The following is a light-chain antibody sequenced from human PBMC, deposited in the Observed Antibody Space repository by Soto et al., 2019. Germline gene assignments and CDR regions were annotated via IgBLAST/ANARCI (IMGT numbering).Light chain of an antibody. CDR2: DAS. CDR1: QSVSRK. Sequence: EIVMTQSPATLSVSPGERATLSCRASQSVSRKLAWYQQTRGQAPRLLIYDASNRAYGVPARFRGSGSGTNFTLTIASLEPDDFAVYYCQQRSNWPYLTFGGGTRV. CDR3: QQRSNWPYLT. J-gene: IGKJ4*01. V-gene: IGKV3-11*01.